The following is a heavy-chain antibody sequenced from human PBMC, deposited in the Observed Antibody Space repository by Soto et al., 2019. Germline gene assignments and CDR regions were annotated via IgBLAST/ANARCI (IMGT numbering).Heavy chain of an antibody. CDR1: GGSISSCGYS. CDR3: ARVPAP. J-gene: IGHJ4*01. Sequence: QLQLQESGSGLVKPSQTLSLTCAVSGGSISSCGYSWSWIRQPPGKGLEWIGYIYHSGSSYYNPSIKGRVTISVDRSKNQFSLKLSSVPAADTAVYYWARVPAPWGQGTLGTVSS. V-gene: IGHV4-30-2*01. CDR2: IYHSGSS.